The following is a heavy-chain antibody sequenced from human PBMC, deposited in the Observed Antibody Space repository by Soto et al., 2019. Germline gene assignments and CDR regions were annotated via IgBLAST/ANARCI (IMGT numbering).Heavy chain of an antibody. J-gene: IGHJ4*02. CDR2: ISYAGSNK. CDR1: GFTFSSYA. V-gene: IGHV3-30-3*01. Sequence: QVQLVESGGGVVQPGRSLRLSCAASGFTFSSYAMHWVRQAPGKGLEWVAVISYAGSNKYYADSVKGRFTISRDNSKNTLYLQMNSLRAEDTAVYYCARGDGDTAMVLDYWGQGTLVTVSS. CDR3: ARGDGDTAMVLDY. D-gene: IGHD5-18*01.